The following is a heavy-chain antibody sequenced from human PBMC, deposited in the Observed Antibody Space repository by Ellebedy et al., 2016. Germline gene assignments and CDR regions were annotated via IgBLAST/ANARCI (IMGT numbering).Heavy chain of an antibody. CDR1: GFTFSPYS. D-gene: IGHD5-18*01. CDR3: VRGGRAMVYFLYMDV. V-gene: IGHV3-21*01. J-gene: IGHJ6*03. Sequence: GESLKISCAASGFTFSPYSMHWVRQAPGKGLEWVSSITTGSKSLYYADSVKGRFTISRDNAKNAVYLQMDSLGAEDTAVYYCVRGGRAMVYFLYMDVWGEGTSVTVSS. CDR2: ITTGSKSL.